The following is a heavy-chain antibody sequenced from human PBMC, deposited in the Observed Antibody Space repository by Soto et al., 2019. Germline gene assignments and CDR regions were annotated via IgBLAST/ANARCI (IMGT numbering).Heavy chain of an antibody. V-gene: IGHV3-30*18. CDR2: ISYDGSNK. CDR3: AKDAGGIVVVVAAGAFDI. Sequence: QVQLVESGGGVVQPGRSLRLSCAASGFTFSSYGMHWVRQAPGKGLERVAVISYDGSNKYYADSVKGRFTISRDNTKKPLYLQMNSLRAEDTAVYYCAKDAGGIVVVVAAGAFDICGQGTMVTVSS. CDR1: GFTFSSYG. J-gene: IGHJ3*02. D-gene: IGHD2-15*01.